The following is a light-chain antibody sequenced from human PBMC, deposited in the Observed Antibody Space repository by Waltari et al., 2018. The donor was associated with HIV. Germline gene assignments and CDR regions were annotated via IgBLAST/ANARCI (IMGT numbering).Light chain of an antibody. Sequence: IVMTQSPASLSVSPGHTVSLSCRASDSVKNNLAWYQQRPGPAPRLLIYGASTRATGVAARFSGSGSGTEFTLTISSLQSEDFAVYYCQQYNRWPPYSFGQGTKLEIK. V-gene: IGKV3-15*01. CDR3: QQYNRWPPYS. J-gene: IGKJ2*03. CDR2: GAS. CDR1: DSVKNN.